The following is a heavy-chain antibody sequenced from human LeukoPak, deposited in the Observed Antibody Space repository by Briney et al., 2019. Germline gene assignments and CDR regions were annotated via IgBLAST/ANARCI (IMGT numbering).Heavy chain of an antibody. V-gene: IGHV1-69*04. CDR2: IIPILGIA. CDR1: GGTFSSYA. Sequence: ASVKVSCKASGGTFSSYAISWVRQAPGQGLEWMGRIIPILGIANYAQKLQGRVTMTTDTSTSTAYMELRSLRSDDTAVYYCARDHAAGTGWFDPWGQGTLVTVSS. D-gene: IGHD6-13*01. CDR3: ARDHAAGTGWFDP. J-gene: IGHJ5*02.